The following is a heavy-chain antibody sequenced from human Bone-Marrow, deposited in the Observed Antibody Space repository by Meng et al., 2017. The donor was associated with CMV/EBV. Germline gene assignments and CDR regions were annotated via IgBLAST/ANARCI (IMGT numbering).Heavy chain of an antibody. J-gene: IGHJ4*02. D-gene: IGHD3-3*01. V-gene: IGHV3-7*01. Sequence: GGSLRLSCAASRFTFSTYWMSWVRQAPGKGLEWVANIKQDGSETYYVDSVKGRFTISRDNAKNSLYLQMNSLRAEDTAVYYCARDSDYDFWSGLAPNNYWCQGTLVTVSS. CDR1: RFTFSTYW. CDR3: ARDSDYDFWSGLAPNNY. CDR2: IKQDGSET.